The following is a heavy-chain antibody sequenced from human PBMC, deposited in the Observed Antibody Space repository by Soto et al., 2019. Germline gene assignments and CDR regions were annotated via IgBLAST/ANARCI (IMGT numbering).Heavy chain of an antibody. V-gene: IGHV3-23*01. CDR2: ISGGGDRT. CDR3: AKTATYDYVWGDYRYFFDH. J-gene: IGHJ4*02. D-gene: IGHD3-16*02. CDR1: GFPFNTHG. Sequence: PGGSLRLSCVASGFPFNTHGMAWGRQAPGKGLEWVSGISGGGDRTQYADGVKGRFTISRDNSKNTVDLQMTSLRAEDTATYYCAKTATYDYVWGDYRYFFDHWGQGTVVTVSS.